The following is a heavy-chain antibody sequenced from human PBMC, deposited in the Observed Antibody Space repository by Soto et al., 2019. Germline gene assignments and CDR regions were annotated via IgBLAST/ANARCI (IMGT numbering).Heavy chain of an antibody. CDR2: IYSGGST. J-gene: IGHJ4*02. Sequence: PGGSLRLSCVASGFTFSAYAMSWVRQAPGKGLEWVSVIYSGGSTYYADSVKGRFTISRDNSKNTLYLQMNSLRAEDTAVYYCARDRALYYYDSSGYYDYWGQGTLVTVS. CDR1: GFTFSAYA. V-gene: IGHV3-66*01. D-gene: IGHD3-22*01. CDR3: ARDRALYYYDSSGYYDY.